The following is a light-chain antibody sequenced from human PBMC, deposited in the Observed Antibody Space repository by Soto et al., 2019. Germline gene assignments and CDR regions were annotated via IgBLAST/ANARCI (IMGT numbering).Light chain of an antibody. CDR3: QQYSSHST. J-gene: IGKJ1*01. Sequence: DIQMTQSPASLSASVGDRVTITFRASQSISSYLNWYQQKPGKAPKLLIYQASSLENGVPSRFSGSGSGTEFSLTIISLQPDDFATYYCQQYSSHSTFGQGTKVDIK. CDR2: QAS. V-gene: IGKV1-5*03. CDR1: QSISSY.